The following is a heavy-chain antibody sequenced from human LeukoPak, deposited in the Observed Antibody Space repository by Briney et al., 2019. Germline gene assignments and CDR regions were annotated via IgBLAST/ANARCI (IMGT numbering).Heavy chain of an antibody. Sequence: GGSLRLSCAASGFTFSSYSMNWVRQAPGKGLEWVSYISSSSTNIYYADSVKGRFTISRDNAKNSLCLQMNSLRAEDTAVYYCARDQRYDFWSGYSDYYYYGMDVWGQGTTVTVSS. J-gene: IGHJ6*02. V-gene: IGHV3-48*01. CDR2: ISSSSTNI. CDR1: GFTFSSYS. CDR3: ARDQRYDFWSGYSDYYYYGMDV. D-gene: IGHD3-3*01.